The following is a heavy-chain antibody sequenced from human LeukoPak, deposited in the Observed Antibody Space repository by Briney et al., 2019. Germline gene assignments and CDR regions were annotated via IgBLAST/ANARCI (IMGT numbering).Heavy chain of an antibody. V-gene: IGHV3-23*01. CDR2: ITGGGDT. CDR3: AKANWVSNADAVW. J-gene: IGHJ4*02. Sequence: PGGSLRLSCAASGFTFSTRAMSWVRQAPARGLEWVSSITGGGDTLYADSVKGRCTLSRDDSRNTVYLQLNNLSVDDTAVYYCAKANWVSNADAVWWGQGTLVTVSS. CDR1: GFTFSTRA. D-gene: IGHD2-2*01.